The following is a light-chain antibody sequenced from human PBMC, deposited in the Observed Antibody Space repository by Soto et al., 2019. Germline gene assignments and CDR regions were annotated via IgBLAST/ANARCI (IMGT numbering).Light chain of an antibody. J-gene: IGKJ1*01. V-gene: IGKV3-15*01. CDR3: QQYHDWPWS. CDR2: GAF. Sequence: EIVMTQSPATLSVSPGERATVSCRASQDISSNLAWYQQKPGQAPRLLIYGAFTRATDIPARFSGSGSGTDFTLTISGLQSEDFAVYHCQQYHDWPWSFGQGTKVEIK. CDR1: QDISSN.